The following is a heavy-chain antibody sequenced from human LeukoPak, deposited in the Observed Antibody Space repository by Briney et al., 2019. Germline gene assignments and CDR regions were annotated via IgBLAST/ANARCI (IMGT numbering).Heavy chain of an antibody. D-gene: IGHD3-22*01. Sequence: KTGGSLRLSCAASGFTFSSYSMNWVRQAPGKGLEWVSSITRSSIYIYYADSVKGRFTISRDNSKNTLYLQMNSLRAEDTAVYYCAKDLLRITMIVVVIPDAFDIWGQGTMVTVSS. CDR1: GFTFSSYS. J-gene: IGHJ3*02. V-gene: IGHV3-21*04. CDR3: AKDLLRITMIVVVIPDAFDI. CDR2: ITRSSIYI.